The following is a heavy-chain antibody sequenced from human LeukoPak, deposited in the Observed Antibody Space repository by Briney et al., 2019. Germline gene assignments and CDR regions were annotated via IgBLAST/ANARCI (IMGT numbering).Heavy chain of an antibody. CDR2: IYYSGST. J-gene: IGHJ4*02. D-gene: IGHD2-15*01. Sequence: SETLSLTCTVSNXSVSSGSSYWSWIRQPPGKGLEWIGYIYYSGSTDYNPSLKSRVTISVDTSKNKLSLKLTSVTAADTAVYYCARAVYCSGGSCYPLPYYFDYWGQGTLVTVSS. V-gene: IGHV4-61*01. CDR3: ARAVYCSGGSCYPLPYYFDY. CDR1: NXSVSSGSSY.